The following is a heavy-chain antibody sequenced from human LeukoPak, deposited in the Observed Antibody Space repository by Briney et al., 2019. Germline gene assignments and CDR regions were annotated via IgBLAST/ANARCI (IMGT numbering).Heavy chain of an antibody. J-gene: IGHJ4*02. CDR2: IHPNSGGT. Sequence: ASVKVSCKASGYTFTGHYMHWMRQAPGQGLEWMGWIHPNSGGTNYAQRFQGKVTMTRDTSINSAYLELSRLRSDDTAMYYCARVPYRSGWHYFDYWGQGTLVTVSS. V-gene: IGHV1-2*02. CDR1: GYTFTGHY. CDR3: ARVPYRSGWHYFDY. D-gene: IGHD6-19*01.